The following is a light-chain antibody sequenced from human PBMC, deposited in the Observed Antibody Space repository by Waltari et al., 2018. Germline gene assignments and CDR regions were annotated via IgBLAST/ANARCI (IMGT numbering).Light chain of an antibody. CDR1: QDISNY. CDR3: QQYDNLPLYT. V-gene: IGKV1-33*01. J-gene: IGKJ2*01. Sequence: DIQMTQSPSSLSPSVGDRVTITCQASQDISNYLNWYQQKPGKAPKLLIYDASNLETGVPSRFSGSGSGTDFTFTISSLQPEDIATYYCQQYDNLPLYTFGQGTKLEIK. CDR2: DAS.